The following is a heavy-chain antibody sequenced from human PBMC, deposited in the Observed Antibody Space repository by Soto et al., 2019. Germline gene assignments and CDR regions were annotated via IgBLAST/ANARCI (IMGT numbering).Heavy chain of an antibody. CDR3: ARGDSTDCSNGVCSFFYNHDMDV. V-gene: IGHV1-2*04. J-gene: IGHJ6*02. Sequence: ASVKVSCKASGYSFTDYHIHWVRQAPGQGLEWLGRINPKSGGTSTAQKFRGWCTMTTDTSIRTAAMELTRLTSDDTAIYYCARGDSTDCSNGVCSFFYNHDMDVWGQGTTVTVSS. CDR1: GYSFTDYH. CDR2: INPKSGGT. D-gene: IGHD2-8*01.